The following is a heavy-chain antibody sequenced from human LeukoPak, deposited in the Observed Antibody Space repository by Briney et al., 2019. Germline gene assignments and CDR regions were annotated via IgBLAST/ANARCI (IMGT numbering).Heavy chain of an antibody. Sequence: ASVKVSCKASGYTFTGYYMHWVRQAPGQGLEWLGWINPNSGGTNYAQKFQGRVTMTRDTSISTAYMELSRLRSDDTAVYYCARDLRYPFGGFDPWGQGTLVTVSS. CDR1: GYTFTGYY. J-gene: IGHJ5*02. V-gene: IGHV1-2*02. CDR3: ARDLRYPFGGFDP. CDR2: INPNSGGT. D-gene: IGHD3-9*01.